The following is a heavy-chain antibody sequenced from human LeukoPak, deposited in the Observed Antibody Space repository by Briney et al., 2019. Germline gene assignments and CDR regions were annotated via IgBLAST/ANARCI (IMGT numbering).Heavy chain of an antibody. V-gene: IGHV1-2*02. CDR3: ARNFYFDSSGYYHY. Sequence: ASVKVSCKASGYTFTDSYMHWVRQAPGQGLEWMGWVNPNSGGTNYAQKFQGRVTTTRDTSISTAYMELSRLRSDDTAVYYCARNFYFDSSGYYHYWGQGTLVTVSS. D-gene: IGHD3-22*01. CDR1: GYTFTDSY. J-gene: IGHJ4*02. CDR2: VNPNSGGT.